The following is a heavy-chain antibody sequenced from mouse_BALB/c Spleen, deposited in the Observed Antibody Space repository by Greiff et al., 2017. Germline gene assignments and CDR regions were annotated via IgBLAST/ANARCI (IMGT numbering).Heavy chain of an antibody. Sequence: EVQGVESGGGLVKPGGSLKLSCAASGFTFSSYAMSWVRQTPEKRLEWVASISSGGSTYYPDSVKGRFTISRDNARNILYLQMSSLRSEDTAMYYCARGPAPYFDYWGQGTTLTVSS. CDR3: ARGPAPYFDY. V-gene: IGHV5-6-5*01. CDR1: GFTFSSYA. CDR2: ISSGGST. J-gene: IGHJ2*01.